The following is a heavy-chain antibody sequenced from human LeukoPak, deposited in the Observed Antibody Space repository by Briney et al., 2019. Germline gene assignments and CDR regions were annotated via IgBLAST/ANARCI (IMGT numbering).Heavy chain of an antibody. J-gene: IGHJ4*02. D-gene: IGHD3-3*01. V-gene: IGHV3-74*01. CDR1: GFTFSSNL. Sequence: GGSLRLSCAASGFTFSSNLMHWVRQGPGKGLVWVSRINGDGNTIRYADSVKGRFTISRDNAKNTLYLQMNSLRAEDTAVYFCARDFSGSIDYWGQGTQVTVSS. CDR2: INGDGNTI. CDR3: ARDFSGSIDY.